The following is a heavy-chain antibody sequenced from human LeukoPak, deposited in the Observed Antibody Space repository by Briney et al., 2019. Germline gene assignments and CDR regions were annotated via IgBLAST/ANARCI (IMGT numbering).Heavy chain of an antibody. J-gene: IGHJ6*03. CDR1: GGTFSSYA. CDR2: IIPIFGTA. CDR3: ARGNLYGDYGYYYYMDV. Sequence: SVKVSCKASGGTFSSYAISWVRQAPGQGLEWMGGIIPIFGTANYAQKFQGRVTITTDESTSTAYMKLSSLRSEDTAVYYCARGNLYGDYGYYYYMDVWGKGTTVTVSS. D-gene: IGHD4-17*01. V-gene: IGHV1-69*05.